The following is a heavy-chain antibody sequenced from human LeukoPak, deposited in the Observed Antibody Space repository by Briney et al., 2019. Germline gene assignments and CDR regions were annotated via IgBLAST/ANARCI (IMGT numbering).Heavy chain of an antibody. Sequence: GGSLRLSCAASGFSFSSYAMSWVRQAPGKGLEWVSGITASGSSTYYADSVKGRFTISRDNSKNTLYLQMNSLRAEDTAAFYCAKDLLKRVVAGPDYWGQGTLVTVSS. D-gene: IGHD6-19*01. CDR2: ITASGSST. J-gene: IGHJ4*02. V-gene: IGHV3-23*01. CDR3: AKDLLKRVVAGPDY. CDR1: GFSFSSYA.